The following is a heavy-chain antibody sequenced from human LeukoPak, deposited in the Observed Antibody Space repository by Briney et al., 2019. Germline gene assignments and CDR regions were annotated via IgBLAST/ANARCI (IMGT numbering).Heavy chain of an antibody. CDR3: ARRGGSGSYFLVWETEGDAFDI. CDR1: GYSFTSYW. Sequence: GESLKISCKGSGYSFTSYWIGWVRQMPGKGLEWMGIIYPGDSDTRYSPSFQGQVTISADKSISTAYLQWSSLKASDTAMYYCARRGGSGSYFLVWETEGDAFDIWGQGTMVTVSS. V-gene: IGHV5-51*01. D-gene: IGHD1-26*01. J-gene: IGHJ3*02. CDR2: IYPGDSDT.